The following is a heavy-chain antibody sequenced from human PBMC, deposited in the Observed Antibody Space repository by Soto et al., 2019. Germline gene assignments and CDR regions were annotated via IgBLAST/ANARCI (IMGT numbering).Heavy chain of an antibody. D-gene: IGHD6-13*01. CDR1: GFTFSSYS. Sequence: EVQLVESGGGLVKPGGSLRLSCAASGFTFSSYSMNWVRQAPGKGLEWVSSISSSSSYIYYADSVKGRFTISRDNAKNSLYLQMNSLRDEDTAVYYCASTNSRSYYMDVWGKGTTVTVSS. J-gene: IGHJ6*03. CDR2: ISSSSSYI. V-gene: IGHV3-21*01. CDR3: ASTNSRSYYMDV.